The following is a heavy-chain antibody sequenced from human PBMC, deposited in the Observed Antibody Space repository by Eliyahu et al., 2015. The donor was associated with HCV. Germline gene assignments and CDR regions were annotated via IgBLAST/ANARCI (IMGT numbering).Heavy chain of an antibody. CDR1: GFTFSSYE. D-gene: IGHD3-22*01. V-gene: IGHV3-48*03. J-gene: IGHJ4*02. Sequence: EVQLVESGGGLVQPGGSLRLSCAASGFTFSSYEMXWXRQAPGKGLEWVXYISSSGXTIYYADSVKGRFTISRDNAKNSLYLQMNSLRAEDTAVYYCARGGSGYYYGFDYWGQGTLVTVSS. CDR2: ISSSGXTI. CDR3: ARGGSGYYYGFDY.